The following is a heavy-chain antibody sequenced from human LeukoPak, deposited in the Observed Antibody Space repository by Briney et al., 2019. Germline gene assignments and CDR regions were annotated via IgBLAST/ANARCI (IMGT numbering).Heavy chain of an antibody. V-gene: IGHV4-38-2*02. D-gene: IGHD3-3*01. CDR3: ARYYDFWSGSSTGGY. CDR2: IYHSGST. J-gene: IGHJ4*02. Sequence: SETLSPTCTVSGYSISSGYYWGWIRQPPGKGLEWIGSIYHSGSTYYNPSLKSRVTISVDTSKNQFSLKLSSVTAADTAVYYCARYYDFWSGSSTGGYWGQGTLVTVSS. CDR1: GYSISSGYY.